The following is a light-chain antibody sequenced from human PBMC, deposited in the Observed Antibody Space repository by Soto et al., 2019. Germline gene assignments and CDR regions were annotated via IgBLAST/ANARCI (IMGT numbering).Light chain of an antibody. CDR3: LKDYNYPYT. J-gene: IGKJ2*01. Sequence: AIQMTQSPSSLSASIGDRVTITCRASQDIRNDLGWYQQKPGKAPKLLIYVESSLQSGVPSRFRGSGSGTDLTLTISRLQPEDFATYFCLKDYNYPYTCGQGTKVDIK. CDR1: QDIRND. V-gene: IGKV1-6*02. CDR2: VES.